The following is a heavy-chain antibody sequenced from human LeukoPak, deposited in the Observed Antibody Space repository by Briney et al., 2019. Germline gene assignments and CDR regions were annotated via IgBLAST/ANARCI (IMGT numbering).Heavy chain of an antibody. J-gene: IGHJ4*02. Sequence: GGSLRLSCAASGFTFSSYAMSWVRQAPGKGLEWVSAISGSGGSTYYADSVKGRFTISRDNSKNTLYLQMNSLGAEDTAVYYCAKDGPNLVGATTGGFDYWGQGTLVTVSS. CDR3: AKDGPNLVGATTGGFDY. D-gene: IGHD1-26*01. CDR2: ISGSGGST. V-gene: IGHV3-23*01. CDR1: GFTFSSYA.